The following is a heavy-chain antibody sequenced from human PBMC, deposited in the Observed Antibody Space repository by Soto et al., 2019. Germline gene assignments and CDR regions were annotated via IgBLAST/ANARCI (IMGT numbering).Heavy chain of an antibody. CDR2: IWYDGSNK. Sequence: GGSLRLSCAASGFTFSSYGMHWVRQAPGKGLEWVAVIWYDGSNKYYADSVKGRFTISRDNFKNTMYLQMNSLRAEDTAVYYCAKDPYSPVEMATINGYWGQGTLVTVSS. CDR3: AKDPYSPVEMATINGY. J-gene: IGHJ4*02. CDR1: GFTFSSYG. D-gene: IGHD5-12*01. V-gene: IGHV3-33*06.